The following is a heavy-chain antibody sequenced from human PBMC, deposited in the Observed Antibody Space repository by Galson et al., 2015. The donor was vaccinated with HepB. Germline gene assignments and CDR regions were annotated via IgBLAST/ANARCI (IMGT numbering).Heavy chain of an antibody. CDR2: INPSGGST. CDR3: ARGIAAAGTVDYYFDY. CDR1: GYTFTSYY. J-gene: IGHJ4*02. V-gene: IGHV1-46*01. Sequence: SVKVSCKASGYTFTSYYMHWVRQAPGQGLEWMGIINPSGGSTSYAQKFQGRVTMTRDTSTSTVYMELSSLGSEDTAVYYCARGIAAAGTVDYYFDYWGQGTLVTVSS. D-gene: IGHD6-13*01.